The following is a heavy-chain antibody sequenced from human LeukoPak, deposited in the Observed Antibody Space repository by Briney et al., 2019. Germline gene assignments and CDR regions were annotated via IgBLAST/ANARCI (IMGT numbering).Heavy chain of an antibody. D-gene: IGHD6-6*01. Sequence: ASVKVSCKASGYTFTGYYMHWVRQAPGQGLEWMGWINPNSGGTNYAQKFQGRVTMTRDTSISTAYMELSRLRSDDTAVYYCARMYSSSLGHFDYWGQGTLVTVPS. V-gene: IGHV1-2*02. CDR3: ARMYSSSLGHFDY. CDR1: GYTFTGYY. J-gene: IGHJ4*02. CDR2: INPNSGGT.